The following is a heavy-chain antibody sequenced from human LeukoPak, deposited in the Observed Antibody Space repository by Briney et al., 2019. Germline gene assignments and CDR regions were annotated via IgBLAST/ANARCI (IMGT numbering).Heavy chain of an antibody. CDR3: ARRRHNFDFYDV. D-gene: IGHD3/OR15-3a*01. V-gene: IGHV4-39*01. Sequence: SETLSLTCTVSGDSIISNIYWWDWVRLPPGKGLERIGATFYTGRTFYSPSLKSRVTISVDTSKNQFSLDLSSATAADTAVYYCARRRHNFDFYDVWGQGTRVTVSS. CDR2: TFYTGRT. CDR1: GDSIISNIYW. J-gene: IGHJ3*01.